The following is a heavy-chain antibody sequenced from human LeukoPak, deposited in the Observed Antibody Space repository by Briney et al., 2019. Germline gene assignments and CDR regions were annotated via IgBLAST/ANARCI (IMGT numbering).Heavy chain of an antibody. D-gene: IGHD5-18*01. CDR1: GGSINNYY. CDR3: ARIVSYNYGYVDY. V-gene: IGHV4-59*01. J-gene: IGHJ4*02. Sequence: PSETLSLTCTVSGGSINNYYWSWIRQPPGQGLEWIGYIYYSGSTDYNPSLKSRVSISVDTSKNLFSLKLSSVTAADTAVYYCARIVSYNYGYVDYWGQGTLVTVSS. CDR2: IYYSGST.